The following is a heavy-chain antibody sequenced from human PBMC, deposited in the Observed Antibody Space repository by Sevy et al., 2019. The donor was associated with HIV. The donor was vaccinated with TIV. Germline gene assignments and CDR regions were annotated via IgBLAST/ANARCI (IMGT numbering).Heavy chain of an antibody. D-gene: IGHD3-9*01. CDR2: IYSGGST. Sequence: GGSLRLSCAASGFTVSSNYMSWVRQAPGKGLEWVSVIYSGGSTYYADSVKGRFTISRDNAKNSLYLQMNSLRAEDTAVYYCAREYYDILTGYSPSYDYWGQGTLVTVSS. CDR1: GFTVSSNY. CDR3: AREYYDILTGYSPSYDY. V-gene: IGHV3-53*01. J-gene: IGHJ4*02.